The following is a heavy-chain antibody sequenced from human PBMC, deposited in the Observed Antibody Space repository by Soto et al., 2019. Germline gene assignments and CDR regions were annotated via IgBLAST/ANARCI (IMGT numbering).Heavy chain of an antibody. CDR1: GGSFSGYV. J-gene: IGHJ3*02. CDR2: IIPVHNIT. CDR3: GRAKSIFGIVTDVYDI. D-gene: IGHD3-3*01. Sequence: QVQLVQSGAEVKKPGSSVRVSCMTSGGSFSGYVFTWVRQAPGQGLEWMGRIIPVHNITNYAESLQGRVSISADTSSTTTYMELNNLRSDATAVYFCGRAKSIFGIVTDVYDIWGQCTMVIVSS. V-gene: IGHV1-69*04.